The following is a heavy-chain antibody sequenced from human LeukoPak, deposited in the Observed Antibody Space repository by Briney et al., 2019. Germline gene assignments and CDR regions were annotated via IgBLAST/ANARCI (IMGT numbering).Heavy chain of an antibody. CDR2: IYYSGST. V-gene: IGHV4-39*01. D-gene: IGHD3-9*01. CDR1: GGSISSSSYY. Sequence: PSETLSLTCTVSGGSISSSSYYWGWIRRPPGKGLEWIGSIYYSGSTYYNPSLKSRVTISVDTSKNQFSLKLSSVTAADTAVYYCARHGGGIDWLLPNWFDPWGQGTLVTVSS. CDR3: ARHGGGIDWLLPNWFDP. J-gene: IGHJ5*02.